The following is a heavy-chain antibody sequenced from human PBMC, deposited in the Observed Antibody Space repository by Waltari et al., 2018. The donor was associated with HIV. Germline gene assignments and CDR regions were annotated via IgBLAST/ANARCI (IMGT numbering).Heavy chain of an antibody. CDR3: AILIAAAGDFDY. J-gene: IGHJ4*02. D-gene: IGHD6-13*01. Sequence: EVQLVESGGGLVQPGGSLRLSCAASGFALRSYVMSWVRQAPGKGLEWVSTIRGSDGNTYYPDSVQGRFTISRDNSKNTLFLQLNSLRAEDTAVYYCAILIAAAGDFDYWGQGTLVTVSS. V-gene: IGHV3-23*04. CDR2: IRGSDGNT. CDR1: GFALRSYV.